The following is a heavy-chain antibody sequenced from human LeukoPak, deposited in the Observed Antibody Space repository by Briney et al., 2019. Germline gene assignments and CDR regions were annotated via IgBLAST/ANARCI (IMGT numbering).Heavy chain of an antibody. V-gene: IGHV3-53*01. D-gene: IGHD3-22*01. CDR3: ATPLDYYDSSGHHQGGD. Sequence: GESLRLSWAATALTVNSNYMNWVRKAPWKGLEWVSVLYSAGRTYYADSVKGRFTISRDTSKNTLYLQVNSLRAEDTAIYYCATPLDYYDSSGHHQGGDWGQGTLVTVSS. CDR1: ALTVNSNY. J-gene: IGHJ4*02. CDR2: LYSAGRT.